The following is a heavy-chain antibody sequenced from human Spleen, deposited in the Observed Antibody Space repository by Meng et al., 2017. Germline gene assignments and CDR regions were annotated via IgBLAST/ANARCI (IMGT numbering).Heavy chain of an antibody. Sequence: QVQLVQSGAKVKKPGASVTVSCKTSGYTFNSYAISWVRQAPGQGLEWLGWITAYNGNTNYVKKFQGRVTMTTDTSTSTAYMELSGLRSDDTAMYYCVRDEDISAAGKLFGDYWGQGTLVTVSS. V-gene: IGHV1-18*01. J-gene: IGHJ4*02. CDR2: ITAYNGNT. CDR1: GYTFNSYA. D-gene: IGHD6-13*01. CDR3: VRDEDISAAGKLFGDY.